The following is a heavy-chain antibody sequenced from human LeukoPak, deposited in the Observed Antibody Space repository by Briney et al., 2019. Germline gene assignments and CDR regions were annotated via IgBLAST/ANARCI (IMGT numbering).Heavy chain of an antibody. CDR1: GFTFGDYA. V-gene: IGHV3-49*04. Sequence: GGSLRLSCTASGFTFGDYAMSWVRQAPGKGLEWVGFIRSKIYGGTPEYAASVKGRFTISRDDSKGIAYLQMNSLKTEDTAVYYCTRDQTPYYWGQGTLVTVSS. CDR3: TRDQTPYY. CDR2: IRSKIYGGTP. J-gene: IGHJ4*02.